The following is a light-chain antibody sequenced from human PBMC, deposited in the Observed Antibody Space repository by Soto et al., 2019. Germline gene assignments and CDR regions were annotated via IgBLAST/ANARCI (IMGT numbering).Light chain of an antibody. CDR3: SSYAGSLWV. Sequence: QSALTQPPSASGSPGQSVTISCTGTSSDVGGYNYVSWYQQHPGKAPKLMIYEVSKRPSGVPDRFSGSKSDNTASLTVSGLQAEDEADYYCSSYAGSLWVFGGGTKLTVL. V-gene: IGLV2-8*01. J-gene: IGLJ3*02. CDR2: EVS. CDR1: SSDVGGYNY.